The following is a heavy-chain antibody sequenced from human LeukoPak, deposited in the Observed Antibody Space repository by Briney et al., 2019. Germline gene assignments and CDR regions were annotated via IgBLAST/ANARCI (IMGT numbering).Heavy chain of an antibody. J-gene: IGHJ5*02. Sequence: GGSLRLSCAASEFDFSSHAMTWVRQAPGKGLEWVSAISISGSKTYYADSVKGRFTISRDNSKNTLYLQMNSLRAEDTAVYYCARTYGSGSYYNFNWFDPWGQGTLVTVSS. CDR3: ARTYGSGSYYNFNWFDP. V-gene: IGHV3-23*01. CDR2: ISISGSKT. D-gene: IGHD3-10*01. CDR1: EFDFSSHA.